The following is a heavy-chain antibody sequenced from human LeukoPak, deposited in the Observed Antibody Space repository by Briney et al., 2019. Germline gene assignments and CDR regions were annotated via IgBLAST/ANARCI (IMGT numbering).Heavy chain of an antibody. CDR3: ARDEYYYDSSGYSDAFDI. CDR2: IYTSGST. J-gene: IGHJ3*02. Sequence: SETLSLTCTVSGGSISSYYRSWIRQPAGKGLEWIGRIYTSGSTNYNPSLKSRVTMSVDTSKNQFSLKLSSVTAADTAVYYCARDEYYYDSSGYSDAFDIWGQGTMVTVSS. CDR1: GGSISSYY. D-gene: IGHD3-22*01. V-gene: IGHV4-4*07.